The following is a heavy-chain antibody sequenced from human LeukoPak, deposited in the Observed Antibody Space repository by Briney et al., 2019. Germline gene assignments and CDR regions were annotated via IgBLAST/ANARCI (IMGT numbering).Heavy chain of an antibody. V-gene: IGHV3-9*03. CDR1: GFTFDNYA. CDR2: ISWNSDTI. D-gene: IGHD3-10*01. J-gene: IGHJ4*02. CDR3: AKSGSYSSPYYFDY. Sequence: GRSLTLSCAASGFTFDNYAMHWVRHAPGKGLEWVSGISWNSDTIDYADSVKGRFTISRDNAKNSLYLQMNSLRAEDMALYYCAKSGSYSSPYYFDYWGQGTLVTVSS.